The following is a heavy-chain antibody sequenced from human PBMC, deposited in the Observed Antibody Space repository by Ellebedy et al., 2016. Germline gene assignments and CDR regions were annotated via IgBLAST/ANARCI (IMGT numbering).Heavy chain of an antibody. CDR1: GFTFSSYS. CDR3: SRAPRAYCGADCYPTADY. D-gene: IGHD2-21*02. J-gene: IGHJ4*02. Sequence: GESLKISXAASGFTFSSYSMNWVRQAPGKGLEWVALISYAGDIKYYADSVKGRFTISRDNSKDTLYLQMSGLRADDTAVYYCSRAPRAYCGADCYPTADYWGQGTLVTVS. CDR2: ISYAGDIK. V-gene: IGHV3-30*03.